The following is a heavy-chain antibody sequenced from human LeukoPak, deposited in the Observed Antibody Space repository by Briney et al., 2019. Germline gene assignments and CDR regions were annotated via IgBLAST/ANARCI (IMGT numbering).Heavy chain of an antibody. J-gene: IGHJ4*02. CDR1: GFTFDDYA. Sequence: RGSLRLSCAASGFTFDDYAMHWVRQAPGKGLEWVSLISGDGGSTYYADSVKGRFTISRDNSKNSLYLQMNSLRTEDTALYYCAKDFELWLPLYYFDYWGQGTLVTVSS. CDR2: ISGDGGST. D-gene: IGHD5-18*01. V-gene: IGHV3-43*02. CDR3: AKDFELWLPLYYFDY.